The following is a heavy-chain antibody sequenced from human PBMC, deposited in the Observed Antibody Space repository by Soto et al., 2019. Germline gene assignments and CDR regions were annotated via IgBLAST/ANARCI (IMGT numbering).Heavy chain of an antibody. D-gene: IGHD5-12*01. Sequence: ASVKVSCKASGGSFSNFGISWVRQAPGQGLEWMGGIVPVFGRPNYAQRFRGRLTITADESTSTGYMELISLRSDDTAVYYCAGEGSGYNFWGQGXQVTVYS. J-gene: IGHJ4*02. CDR3: AGEGSGYNF. CDR1: GGSFSNFG. CDR2: IVPVFGRP. V-gene: IGHV1-69*13.